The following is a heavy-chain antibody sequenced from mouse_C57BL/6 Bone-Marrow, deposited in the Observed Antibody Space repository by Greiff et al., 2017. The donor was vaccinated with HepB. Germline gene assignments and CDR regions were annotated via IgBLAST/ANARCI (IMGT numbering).Heavy chain of an antibody. Sequence: VQLQQPGAELVRPGSSVKLSCKASGYTFTSYWMHWVKQRPIQGLEWIGNIDPSDSETHYNQKFKDKATFTVDKSSSTAYMQLSSLTSEDSAVYYCARWGYSKGTWFAYWGQGTLVTVSA. CDR1: GYTFTSYW. CDR3: ARWGYSKGTWFAY. D-gene: IGHD2-5*01. V-gene: IGHV1-52*01. J-gene: IGHJ3*01. CDR2: IDPSDSET.